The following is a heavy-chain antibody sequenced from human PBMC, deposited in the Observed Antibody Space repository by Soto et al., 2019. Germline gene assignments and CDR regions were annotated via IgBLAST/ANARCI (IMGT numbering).Heavy chain of an antibody. CDR3: AKDSSGWPRSFDY. V-gene: IGHV3-30*18. Sequence: PGGSLRLSCAASGFTFSSYGMHWVRQAPGKGLEWVAVISYDGSNKYYADSVKGRFTISRDNSKNTLYLQMNSLRAEDTAVYYCAKDSSGWPRSFDYWGQGTLVTVSS. CDR1: GFTFSSYG. D-gene: IGHD6-19*01. J-gene: IGHJ4*02. CDR2: ISYDGSNK.